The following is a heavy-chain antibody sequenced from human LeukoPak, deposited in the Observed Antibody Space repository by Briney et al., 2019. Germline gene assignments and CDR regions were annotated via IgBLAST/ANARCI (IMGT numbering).Heavy chain of an antibody. D-gene: IGHD3-10*02. CDR3: ARMFVSYAMDV. V-gene: IGHV3-30*03. Sequence: GGSLRLSCAASGFTFSSYSMNWVRQAPGKGLEWVALISYDGSSKYYADSVKGRFTISRDNSKSTLNLQMNSLRAGDTAVYYCARMFVSYAMDVWGEGTTVTVSS. CDR1: GFTFSSYS. J-gene: IGHJ6*04. CDR2: ISYDGSSK.